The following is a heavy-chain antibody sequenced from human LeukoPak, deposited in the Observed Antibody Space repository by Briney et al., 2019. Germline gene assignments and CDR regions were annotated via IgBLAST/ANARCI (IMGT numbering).Heavy chain of an antibody. CDR3: ARGKADYVWGSWQTYYFDY. V-gene: IGHV4-34*01. CDR1: GGSFGGYY. Sequence: SETLSLTCAVYGGSFGGYYWSWIRQPPGKGLEWIGEINHSGSTNYNPSLKSRVTISVDTSKNQFSLKLSSVTAADTAVYYCARGKADYVWGSWQTYYFDYWGQGTLVTVSS. J-gene: IGHJ4*02. CDR2: INHSGST. D-gene: IGHD3-16*01.